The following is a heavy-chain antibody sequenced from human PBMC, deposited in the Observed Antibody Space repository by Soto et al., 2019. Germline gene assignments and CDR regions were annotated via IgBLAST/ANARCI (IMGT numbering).Heavy chain of an antibody. CDR3: TRDGDFYGMDV. V-gene: IGHV3-49*04. J-gene: IGHJ6*02. CDR1: GFTSDDYA. CDR2: ATSQAFGGTT. D-gene: IGHD3-3*01. Sequence: GGSVRLSCTFSGFTSDDYALTWVRQAPGKGLEWVAFATSQAFGGTTDYAASVKGRFTISRDDSTTVAYLQMNSLQTEDTAIYYCTRDGDFYGMDVWGQGTTVTVSS.